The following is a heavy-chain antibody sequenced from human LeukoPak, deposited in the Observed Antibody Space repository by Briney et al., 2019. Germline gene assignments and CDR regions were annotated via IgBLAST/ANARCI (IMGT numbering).Heavy chain of an antibody. D-gene: IGHD2-15*01. Sequence: SETLSLTCTVSGGSISSYYWSWIRQPAGKGLEWIGRIYTSGSTNYNPSLKSRVTMSVDTSKNQFSLKLSSVTAADTAVYYCAPSVRSGGSYYFDYWGQGTLVTVSS. J-gene: IGHJ4*02. CDR3: APSVRSGGSYYFDY. CDR1: GGSISSYY. V-gene: IGHV4-4*07. CDR2: IYTSGST.